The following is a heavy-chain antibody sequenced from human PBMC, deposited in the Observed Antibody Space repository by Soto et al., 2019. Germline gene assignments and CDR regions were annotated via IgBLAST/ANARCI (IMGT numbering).Heavy chain of an antibody. D-gene: IGHD6-6*01. CDR3: ARDLLEYSSSNWFDP. CDR1: GGSISSGDYY. V-gene: IGHV4-61*08. J-gene: IGHJ5*02. Sequence: PSETLSLTCTVSGGSISSGDYYWSWIRQPPGKGLEWIGYIYYSVSTNYNPSLKSRVTISVDTSKNQFSLKLSSVTAADTAVYYCARDLLEYSSSNWFDPWGQGTLVTVSS. CDR2: IYYSVST.